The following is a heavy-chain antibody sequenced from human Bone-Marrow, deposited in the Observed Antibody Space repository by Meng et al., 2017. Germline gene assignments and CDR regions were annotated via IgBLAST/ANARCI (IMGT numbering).Heavy chain of an antibody. V-gene: IGHV4-59*01. CDR3: ARDRVLVTMVRGVIPYYYGMDV. CDR1: GGSISSYY. Sequence: ESLKISCTVSGGSISSYYWSWIRQPPGKGLEWIGYIYYSGSTNYNPSLKSRVTISVDTSKNQFSLKLSSVTAADTAVYYCARDRVLVTMVRGVIPYYYGMDVWGQGPTVTVSS. D-gene: IGHD3-10*01. J-gene: IGHJ6*02. CDR2: IYYSGST.